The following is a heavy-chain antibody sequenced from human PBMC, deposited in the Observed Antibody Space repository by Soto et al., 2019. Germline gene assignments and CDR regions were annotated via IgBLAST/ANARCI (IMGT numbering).Heavy chain of an antibody. D-gene: IGHD2-15*01. V-gene: IGHV5-10-1*01. CDR2: IDPSDSYT. J-gene: IGHJ5*02. CDR3: ARNNENCSGGSCYLNWFDP. CDR1: GYSFTSYW. Sequence: PGESLKISCXGSGYSFTSYWISWVRQMPGKGLEWMGRIDPSDSYTNYSPPFQGHVTISADKSISTAYLQWSSLKASDTAMYYCARNNENCSGGSCYLNWFDPWGQGTLVTVSS.